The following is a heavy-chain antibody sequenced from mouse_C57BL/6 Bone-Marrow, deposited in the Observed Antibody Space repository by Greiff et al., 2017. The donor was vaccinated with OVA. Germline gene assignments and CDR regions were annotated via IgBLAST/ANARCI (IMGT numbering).Heavy chain of an antibody. D-gene: IGHD3-2*02. CDR1: GYTFTSYW. J-gene: IGHJ3*01. CDR3: AREDSSGWWFAY. CDR2: IYPGSGST. Sequence: QVHVKQSGAELVKPGASVKMSCKASGYTFTSYWITWVKQRPGQGLEWIGDIYPGSGSTNYNEKFKSKATLTVDTSSSTAYMQLSSLTSEDSAVYYCAREDSSGWWFAYWGQGTLVTVSA. V-gene: IGHV1-55*01.